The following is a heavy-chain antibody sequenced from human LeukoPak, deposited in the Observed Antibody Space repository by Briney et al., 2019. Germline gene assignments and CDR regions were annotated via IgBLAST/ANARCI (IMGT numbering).Heavy chain of an antibody. CDR2: IYYSGST. CDR3: ARGPRYYDILTGYSNWFDP. Sequence: SATLSLTCTVSGGSISSSSYYWGWIRQPPGKGLEWIGSIYYSGSTYYNPSLKSRVTISVDTSKNQFSLKLSSVTAADTAVYYCARGPRYYDILTGYSNWFDPWGQGTLVTVSS. V-gene: IGHV4-39*01. D-gene: IGHD3-9*01. J-gene: IGHJ5*02. CDR1: GGSISSSSYY.